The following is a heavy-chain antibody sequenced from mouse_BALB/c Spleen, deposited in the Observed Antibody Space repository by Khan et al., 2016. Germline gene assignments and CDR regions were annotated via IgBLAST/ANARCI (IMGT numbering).Heavy chain of an antibody. Sequence: QVQLQQPGAELMKPGASVKISCKATGYTFSYYWIEWVKQRPGHGLEWIGDILPGSGKSNFNEKVKGKATFTADTSSNTAYMQLSSLTSEDSAVYYCARAWYSMDYWGQGTSVTVSS. CDR3: ARAWYSMDY. CDR2: ILPGSGKS. J-gene: IGHJ4*01. V-gene: IGHV1-9*01. CDR1: GYTFSYYW.